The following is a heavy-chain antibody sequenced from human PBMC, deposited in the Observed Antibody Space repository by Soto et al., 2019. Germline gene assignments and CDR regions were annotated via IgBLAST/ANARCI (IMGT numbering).Heavy chain of an antibody. CDR3: ARDYCSGGSCTYDDYYYYYYMDV. Sequence: VASVKVSCKASGYTFTSYYMHWVRQAPGQGLEWMGIINPSGGSTSYAQKFQGRVTMTRDTSTSTVYMELSSLRSEDTAVYYCARDYCSGGSCTYDDYYYYYYMDVWGKGTTVTVSS. CDR1: GYTFTSYY. J-gene: IGHJ6*03. CDR2: INPSGGST. V-gene: IGHV1-46*03. D-gene: IGHD2-15*01.